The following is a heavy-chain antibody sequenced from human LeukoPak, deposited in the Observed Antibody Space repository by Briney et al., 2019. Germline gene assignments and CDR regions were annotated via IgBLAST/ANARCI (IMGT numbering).Heavy chain of an antibody. V-gene: IGHV3-23*01. CDR2: ISGSGLQT. CDR3: VKHMSISVWFFDS. D-gene: IGHD6-19*01. J-gene: IGHJ4*02. CDR1: GFSFSNYA. Sequence: GGSLRLSCAASGFSFSNYALSWVRQAPGKGLEWVSLISGSGLQTEYADSVKGRFTISRDNPKNTLSLQMSSLNADDTAVYYCVKHMSISVWFFDSWGQGTLVTVSS.